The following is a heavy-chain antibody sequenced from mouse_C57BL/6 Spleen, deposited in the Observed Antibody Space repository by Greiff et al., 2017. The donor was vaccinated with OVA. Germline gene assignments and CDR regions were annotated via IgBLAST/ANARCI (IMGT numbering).Heavy chain of an antibody. V-gene: IGHV1-39*01. J-gene: IGHJ2*01. CDR1: GYSFTDYN. Sequence: VQLKESGPELVKPGASVKISCKASGYSFTDYNMNWVKQSNGKSLEWIGVINPNYGTTSYNQKFKGKATLTVDQSSSTAYMQLNSLTSEDSAVYYCARGASFITTSRFDYWGQGTTLTVSS. CDR2: INPNYGTT. D-gene: IGHD1-1*01. CDR3: ARGASFITTSRFDY.